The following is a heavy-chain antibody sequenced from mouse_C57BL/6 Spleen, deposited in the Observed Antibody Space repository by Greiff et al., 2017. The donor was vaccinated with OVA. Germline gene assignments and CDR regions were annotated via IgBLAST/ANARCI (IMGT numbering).Heavy chain of an antibody. D-gene: IGHD1-1*01. J-gene: IGHJ3*01. CDR2: IDPEDGDT. V-gene: IGHV14-1*01. CDR3: TTPKYYGSSSWFAY. CDR1: GFNIKDYY. Sequence: VHVKQSGAELVRPGASVKLSCTASGFNIKDYYMHWVKQRPEQGLEWIGRIDPEDGDTEYAPKFPGKATMTADTSSNTAYLQLSSLTSEDTAVYYCTTPKYYGSSSWFAYWGQGTLVTVSA.